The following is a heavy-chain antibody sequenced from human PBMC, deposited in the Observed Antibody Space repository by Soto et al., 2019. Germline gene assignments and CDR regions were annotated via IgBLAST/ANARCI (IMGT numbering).Heavy chain of an antibody. CDR1: GFTFDDFA. CDR2: ISWNSASI. Sequence: EVQLVESGGDLVQPGRSLRLSCAASGFTFDDFAMHWVRQPPGKGLEWVSGISWNSASIVYADSVKGRFTISRDNAKNSLYLQLDSLGVEDTAFYYCAKGPGLVASSGSPDSWGQGTLVSVSS. J-gene: IGHJ4*02. V-gene: IGHV3-9*01. D-gene: IGHD2-8*02. CDR3: AKGPGLVASSGSPDS.